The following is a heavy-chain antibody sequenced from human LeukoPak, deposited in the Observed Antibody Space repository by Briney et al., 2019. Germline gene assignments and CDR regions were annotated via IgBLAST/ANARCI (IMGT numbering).Heavy chain of an antibody. CDR3: ASSHIAATGSDAFDI. V-gene: IGHV1-18*01. D-gene: IGHD6-13*01. CDR1: GYTFTSYG. Sequence: GASVKVSCKASGYTFTSYGISWVRQAPGQGLEWMGWISAYNGNTNYAQKLQGRVTMTTDTSTSTAYMELRSLRSDDTAVYYCASSHIAATGSDAFDIWGQGTMVTVSS. CDR2: ISAYNGNT. J-gene: IGHJ3*02.